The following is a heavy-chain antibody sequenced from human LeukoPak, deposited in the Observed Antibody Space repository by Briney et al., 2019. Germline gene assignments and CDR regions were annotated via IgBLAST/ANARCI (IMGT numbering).Heavy chain of an antibody. J-gene: IGHJ5*01. D-gene: IGHD5-18*01. CDR2: IYYSGST. V-gene: IGHV4-59*01. CDR1: RGSISSYY. CDR3: ARDRVKRGYSYGSPPNWFDS. Sequence: PSETLSLTCTVSRGSISSYYWNWIRQPPGKGLEWIGYIYYSGSTNYNPSLKSRVTISLDTSKNQFSLTVNSVTAADTAVYYCARDRVKRGYSYGSPPNWFDSWGQGTLVTVSS.